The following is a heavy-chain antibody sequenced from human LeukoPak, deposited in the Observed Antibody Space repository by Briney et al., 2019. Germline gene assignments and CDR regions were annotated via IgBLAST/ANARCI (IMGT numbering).Heavy chain of an antibody. V-gene: IGHV4-38-2*01. CDR1: GYSISSGYY. J-gene: IGHJ5*02. CDR3: ARRLIVVVPAARRDNWFDP. CDR2: IYHSGST. D-gene: IGHD2-2*01. Sequence: SETLSLTCAVSGYSISSGYYWGWIRQPPGKGLEWIGSIYHSGSTYYNPSLKSQVTISVDTSKNQFSLKLSSVTAADTAVYYCARRLIVVVPAARRDNWFDPWGQGTLVTVSS.